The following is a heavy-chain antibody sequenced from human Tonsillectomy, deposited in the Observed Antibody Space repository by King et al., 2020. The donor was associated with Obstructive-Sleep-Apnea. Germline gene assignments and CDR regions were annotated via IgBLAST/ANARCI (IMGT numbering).Heavy chain of an antibody. Sequence: HVQLQESGPGLVRPSDTLSLTCAVSGYSISSSNWWGWIRPPPGKGLEWIGYSYYSGSTYFNPSLKSRVTMSVDTSKNQFSRKLSSVTAVDTAVYYCARRGGHLPYYYYGMDVWGQGTTVTVSS. CDR2: SYYSGST. CDR3: ARRGGHLPYYYYGMDV. D-gene: IGHD6-25*01. CDR1: GYSISSSNW. J-gene: IGHJ6*02. V-gene: IGHV4-28*01.